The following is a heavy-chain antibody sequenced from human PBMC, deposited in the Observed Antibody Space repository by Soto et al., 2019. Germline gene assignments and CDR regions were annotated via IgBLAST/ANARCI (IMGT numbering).Heavy chain of an antibody. CDR1: GLTFSSYA. J-gene: IGHJ1*01. CDR2: ISGSGGST. Sequence: GALMLSCAASGLTFSSYAMSWVRQAPGKGLEWVSAISGSGGSTYYADSVKGRFTISRDNSKNTLYLQMNSLRAEDTAVYYCAKGYYYDSSGYFYWGQGTLVTVSS. D-gene: IGHD3-22*01. V-gene: IGHV3-23*01. CDR3: AKGYYYDSSGYFY.